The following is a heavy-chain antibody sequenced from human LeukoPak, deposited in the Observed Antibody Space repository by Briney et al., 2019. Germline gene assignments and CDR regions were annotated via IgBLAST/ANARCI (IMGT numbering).Heavy chain of an antibody. V-gene: IGHV1-69*13. CDR3: ARAQHYYDFWSGYYTGFGY. J-gene: IGHJ4*02. CDR2: IIPTFGTA. D-gene: IGHD3-3*01. CDR1: GGTFSSFA. Sequence: SVKVSCKASGGTFSSFAISWVRQAPGQGLEWMGGIIPTFGTANYAQKFQGRVTITADESTSTAYMGLSSLRSEDTAVYYCARAQHYYDFWSGYYTGFGYWGQGTLVTVSS.